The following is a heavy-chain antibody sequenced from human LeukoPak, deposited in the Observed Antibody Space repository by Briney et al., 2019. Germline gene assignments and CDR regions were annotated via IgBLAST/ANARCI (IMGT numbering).Heavy chain of an antibody. V-gene: IGHV4-34*01. CDR3: ARGRIAVAAYWGY. CDR1: GGSFSGYY. Sequence: SETLSLTCAVYGGSFSGYYWSWIRQPPGEGLEWIGEINHSGSTNYNPSLKSRVTISVDTSKNQFSLKLSSVTAADTAVYYCARGRIAVAAYWGYWGQGTLVTVSS. CDR2: INHSGST. J-gene: IGHJ4*02. D-gene: IGHD6-19*01.